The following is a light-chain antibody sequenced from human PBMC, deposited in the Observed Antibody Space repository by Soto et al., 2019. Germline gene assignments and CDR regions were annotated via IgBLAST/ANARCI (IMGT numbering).Light chain of an antibody. J-gene: IGKJ1*01. CDR2: SAS. Sequence: DIQMTQSPSTLSASVGDRVSITCRASQSVKSWLAWYQQKPGEAPKVLIYSASSLESGVPSRFSGSGSGTEFTLTISSLQPDDFATYYCQQYDTYPWTFGQGTKVESK. CDR1: QSVKSW. V-gene: IGKV1-5*03. CDR3: QQYDTYPWT.